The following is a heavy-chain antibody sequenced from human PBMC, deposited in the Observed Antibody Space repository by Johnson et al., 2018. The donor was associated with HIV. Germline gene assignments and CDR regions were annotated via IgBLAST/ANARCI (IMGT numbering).Heavy chain of an antibody. J-gene: IGHJ3*02. Sequence: VQLVESGGGVVRPGGSLRLSCVASGFTFDDYGMSWVRQAPGKGLEWVSGISWNSGSIGYADSVKGRFTISRDNAKNSLYLQMNSLRAEDTALYYCAKDFPKWEDGDAFDIWGQGTMVTVSS. V-gene: IGHV3-20*04. D-gene: IGHD1-26*01. CDR2: ISWNSGSI. CDR1: GFTFDDYG. CDR3: AKDFPKWEDGDAFDI.